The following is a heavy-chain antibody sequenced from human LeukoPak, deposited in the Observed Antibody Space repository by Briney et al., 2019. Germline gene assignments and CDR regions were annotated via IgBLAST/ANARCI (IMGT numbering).Heavy chain of an antibody. J-gene: IGHJ4*02. CDR1: GYTFTVYY. CDR3: ALNDYGDGLGY. CDR2: INTNSGGT. Sequence: ASVKVSCKASGYTFTVYYIHWVRQAPGQGLEWMGCINTNSGGTNYAQIFQGRVTMTRDTSFSTAYMELSRLRSDDTAVYYCALNDYGDGLGYWGQGTLVTVFS. D-gene: IGHD4-17*01. V-gene: IGHV1-2*02.